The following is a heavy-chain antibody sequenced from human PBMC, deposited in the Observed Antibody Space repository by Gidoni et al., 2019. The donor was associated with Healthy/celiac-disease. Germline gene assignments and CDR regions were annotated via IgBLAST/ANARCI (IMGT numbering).Heavy chain of an antibody. CDR2: KWYDGSNK. CDR1: GFTFSSYG. V-gene: IGHV3-33*01. CDR3: ARDLTMDAVIIGDY. D-gene: IGHD3-3*01. J-gene: IGHJ4*02. Sequence: QVQLVESGGGVVQPGRSLRLPCAASGFTFSSYGMHWVRQAPGKGVEGVAVKWYDGSNKYYADSVKGRFTISRDNSKNTLYLQMNSLRAEDTAVYYCARDLTMDAVIIGDYWGQGTLVTVSS.